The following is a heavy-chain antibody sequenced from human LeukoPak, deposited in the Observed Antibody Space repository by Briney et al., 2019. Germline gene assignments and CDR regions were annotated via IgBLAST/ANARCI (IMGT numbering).Heavy chain of an antibody. V-gene: IGHV4-4*08. Sequence: SETLSLTCTVSGGSITSYHWNWIRQPPGKGLEWIGYIYSNEATEYKPSLKSRVTISSDTSKNQFSLKLTSVTAADTAIYYCARRNDFHIWGQGTMVTVSS. CDR3: ARRNDFHI. J-gene: IGHJ3*02. CDR2: IYSNEAT. CDR1: GGSITSYH.